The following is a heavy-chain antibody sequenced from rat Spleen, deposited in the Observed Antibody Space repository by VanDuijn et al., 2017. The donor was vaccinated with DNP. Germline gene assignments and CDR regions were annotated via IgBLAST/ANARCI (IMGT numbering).Heavy chain of an antibody. V-gene: IGHV5-19*01. J-gene: IGHJ2*01. CDR3: ATGAYYFDY. CDR1: GFTSSNYG. CDR2: ISTVGDNA. Sequence: EVQLVEPGGGLVQPGRSLKLSCAASGFTSSNYGMHWIRQAPTQGLEWVASISTVGDNAYYRDSVKGRFTISRDNAKSTLFLQMDSLRYEDTATYCCATGAYYFDYWGQGVMVTVSS.